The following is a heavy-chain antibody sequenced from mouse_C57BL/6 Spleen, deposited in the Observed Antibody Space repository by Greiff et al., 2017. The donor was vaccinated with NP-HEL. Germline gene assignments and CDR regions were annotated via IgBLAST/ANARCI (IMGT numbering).Heavy chain of an antibody. CDR2: IYPGSGST. CDR3: ERAGAARAWFAN. D-gene: IGHD3-1*01. J-gene: IGHJ3*01. Sequence: QVQLQQPGAELVKPGASVKMSCKASGYTFTSYWITWVKQRPGQGLEWIGDIYPGSGSTNYNEKFKSKATLTVDTSSSTAYMQLSSLTSEDSAVSSCERAGAARAWFANGAKGPLVPVSA. V-gene: IGHV1-55*01. CDR1: GYTFTSYW.